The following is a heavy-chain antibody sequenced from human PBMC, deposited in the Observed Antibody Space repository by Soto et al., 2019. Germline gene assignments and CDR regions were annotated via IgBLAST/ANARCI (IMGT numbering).Heavy chain of an antibody. V-gene: IGHV3-66*01. J-gene: IGHJ5*02. CDR1: GFTVSSTY. CDR3: ARSSPTEYSNRNWFDP. CDR2: ISGSGGTT. Sequence: PGGSLRLSCAASGFTVSSTYMSWVRQAPGKGLEWVSAISGSGGTTYYADSVKGRFTISRDNSKNTLYLQMNSLRAEDTAVYYRARSSPTEYSNRNWFDPWGQGTLVTVSS. D-gene: IGHD4-4*01.